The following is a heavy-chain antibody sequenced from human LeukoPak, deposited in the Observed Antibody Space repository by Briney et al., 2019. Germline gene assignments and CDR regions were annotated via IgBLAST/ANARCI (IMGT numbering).Heavy chain of an antibody. CDR3: ARRYYYDSSGSPRPAFDI. CDR1: GYSFTSYW. Sequence: GESLKISCKGSGYSFTSYWIGWGRQMPGKGLEWMGIIYPGDSDTRYSPSFQGQVTISADKSISTAYLQWSSLKASDTAMYYCARRYYYDSSGSPRPAFDIWGQGTMVTVSS. V-gene: IGHV5-51*01. J-gene: IGHJ3*02. CDR2: IYPGDSDT. D-gene: IGHD3-22*01.